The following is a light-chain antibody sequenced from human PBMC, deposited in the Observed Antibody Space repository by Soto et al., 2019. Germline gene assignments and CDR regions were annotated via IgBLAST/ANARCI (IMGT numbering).Light chain of an antibody. CDR1: SSDISSYNY. V-gene: IGLV2-14*01. Sequence: QSALTQPASVSGSPGQSITISCTGTSSDISSYNYVSWYQQHPGKAPKLMIYEVSNRPSGVSNRFSGSKSGNTASLTISGLQAEDEADYYCSSYTRYSTYVFGTGTKV. CDR2: EVS. CDR3: SSYTRYSTYV. J-gene: IGLJ1*01.